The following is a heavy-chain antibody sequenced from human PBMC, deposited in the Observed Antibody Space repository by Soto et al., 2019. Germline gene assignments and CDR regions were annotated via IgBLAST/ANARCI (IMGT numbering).Heavy chain of an antibody. D-gene: IGHD3-22*01. CDR1: CGSIRSSKW. CDR2: IYHSGST. Sequence: SGTLSLTCAVSCGSIRSSKWWGWGRQPPGKGLEWIGEIYHSGSTNYNPSLKSRVTISVDKSKNQFSLKLSSVTAADTAVYYCARQRYYYDSSGYYRGQGTLVTVSS. V-gene: IGHV4-4*02. CDR3: ARQRYYYDSSGYY. J-gene: IGHJ4*02.